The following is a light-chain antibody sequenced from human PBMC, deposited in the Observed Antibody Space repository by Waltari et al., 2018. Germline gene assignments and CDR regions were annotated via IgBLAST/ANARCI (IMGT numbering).Light chain of an antibody. CDR2: WAS. Sequence: DIVVTQSPDSLAVSLGGRATIHCQSSQSVLSRSKNKNHLAWFQQKPGQPPKLLISWASTREVGVPDRVSGSESATYFTLTISSLQPDDAAVYYCQQYYTTPFFGGGTKVEI. CDR3: QQYYTTPF. J-gene: IGKJ4*01. V-gene: IGKV4-1*01. CDR1: QSVLSRSKNKNH.